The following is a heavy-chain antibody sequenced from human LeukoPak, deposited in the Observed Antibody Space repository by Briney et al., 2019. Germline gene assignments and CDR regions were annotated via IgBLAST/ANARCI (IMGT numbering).Heavy chain of an antibody. D-gene: IGHD6-6*01. CDR2: ISAYNGNT. J-gene: IGHJ4*02. V-gene: IGHV1-18*01. CDR3: ARDPLAAPDY. CDR1: GGTFSSYA. Sequence: ASVKVSCKASGGTFSSYAISWVRQAPGQGLEWMGWISAYNGNTNYAQKLQGRVTMTTDTSTSTAYVELRSLRSDDTAVYYCARDPLAAPDYWGQGTLVTVSS.